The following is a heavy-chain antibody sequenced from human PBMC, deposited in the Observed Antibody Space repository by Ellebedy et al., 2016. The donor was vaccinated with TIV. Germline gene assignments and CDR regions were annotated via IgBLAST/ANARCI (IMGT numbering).Heavy chain of an antibody. CDR1: GGSISSGGSY. J-gene: IGHJ3*02. V-gene: IGHV4-39*07. CDR3: ARSCPGCADAFDI. D-gene: IGHD3-10*02. CDR2: IYYSGST. Sequence: SETLSLXXTVSGGSISSGGSYWGWIRQPPGKGLEWIGSIYYSGSTNYNPSLKSRVTISVDKSKNQLSLKLSSVIAADTAVYYCARSCPGCADAFDIWGQGTMVTVSS.